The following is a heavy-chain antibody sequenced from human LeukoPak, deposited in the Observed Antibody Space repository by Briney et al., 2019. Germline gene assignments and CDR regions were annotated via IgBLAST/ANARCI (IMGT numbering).Heavy chain of an antibody. D-gene: IGHD5-18*01. J-gene: IGHJ4*02. CDR1: GFTFSSYA. CDR3: ARVTDTAIGFDY. V-gene: IGHV3-30-3*01. CDR2: ISYDGSNK. Sequence: PGGSLRLSCAASGFTFSSYAMRWVRQAPGKGLEWVAVISYDGSNKYYADSVKGRFTISRDNSKNTLYLQMNSLRAEDTAVYYCARVTDTAIGFDYWGQGTLVTVSS.